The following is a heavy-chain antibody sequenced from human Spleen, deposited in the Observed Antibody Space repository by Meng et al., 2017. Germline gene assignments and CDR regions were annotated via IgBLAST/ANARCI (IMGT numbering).Heavy chain of an antibody. CDR3: AKGEREWLLYSPYYYYYGMDV. CDR1: GFTVSGNY. CDR2: ISGSGGST. D-gene: IGHD3-3*01. Sequence: GESLKISCAVSGFTVSGNYMSWVRQAPGKGLEWVSAISGSGGSTYYADAVKGRVSITRDKSKDKLYLQMNSQRAEDTAVDYCAKGEREWLLYSPYYYYYGMDVWGQGTMVTVSS. V-gene: IGHV3-23*01. J-gene: IGHJ6*02.